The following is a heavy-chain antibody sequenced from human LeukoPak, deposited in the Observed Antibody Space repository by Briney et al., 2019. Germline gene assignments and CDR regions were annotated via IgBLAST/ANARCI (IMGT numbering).Heavy chain of an antibody. V-gene: IGHV1-2*02. D-gene: IGHD2-15*01. CDR3: ARERDCSGGSCYSNWFDP. CDR2: INPNSGGT. Sequence: ASVKVSCKASGYTFTGYYMHWVRQAPGQGLEWMGWINPNSGGTNYARKFQGRVTMTRDTSISTAYMELSSLRSEDTAVYYCARERDCSGGSCYSNWFDPWGQGTLVTVSS. J-gene: IGHJ5*02. CDR1: GYTFTGYY.